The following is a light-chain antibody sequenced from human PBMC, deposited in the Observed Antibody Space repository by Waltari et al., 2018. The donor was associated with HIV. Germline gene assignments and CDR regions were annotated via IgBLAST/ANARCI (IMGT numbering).Light chain of an antibody. CDR2: GAS. V-gene: IGKV3-20*01. CDR1: QSVSSSY. J-gene: IGKJ1*01. CDR3: QQYGSSPRT. Sequence: EIVLTQSPGTLSLSPGERATLSCRASQSVSSSYLAWYQQKPGQAPRLLIYGASSRATGIPDRFSGSGSGTDFTLTISRLEPEDFAVYYCQQYGSSPRTFVQGTKVEIE.